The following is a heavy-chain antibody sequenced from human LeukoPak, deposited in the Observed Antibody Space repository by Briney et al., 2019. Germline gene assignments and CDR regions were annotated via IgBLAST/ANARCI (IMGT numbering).Heavy chain of an antibody. D-gene: IGHD3-16*02. CDR3: AKNLYDYVWGSYRYSLGAFDI. Sequence: GGSLRLSCAASGFTFSSYAMSWVRQAPGKGLEWVSAISGSGGSTYYADSVKGRFTISRDNSKNTLYLQMNSLRAEDTAVYYCAKNLYDYVWGSYRYSLGAFDIWGQGTMVTVSS. J-gene: IGHJ3*02. CDR2: ISGSGGST. V-gene: IGHV3-23*01. CDR1: GFTFSSYA.